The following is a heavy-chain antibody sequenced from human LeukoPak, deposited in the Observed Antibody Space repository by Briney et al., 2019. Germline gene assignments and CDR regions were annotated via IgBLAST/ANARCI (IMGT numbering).Heavy chain of an antibody. J-gene: IGHJ4*02. CDR3: AGVYSSSWKGLGY. CDR2: IYHSGST. D-gene: IGHD6-13*01. Sequence: SETLSLTCTVSGYSISSGYYWGWIRQPPGKGLEWIGSIYHSGSTYYNPSLKSRVTISVDTSKNQFSLKLSSVTAADTAVYYCAGVYSSSWKGLGYWGQGTLVTVSS. CDR1: GYSISSGYY. V-gene: IGHV4-38-2*02.